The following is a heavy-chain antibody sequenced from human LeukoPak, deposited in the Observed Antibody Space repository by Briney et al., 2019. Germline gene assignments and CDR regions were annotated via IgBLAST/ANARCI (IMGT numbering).Heavy chain of an antibody. Sequence: SETLSLTCTVSGGSISSYYWSWIRQPAGKGLEWIGRIYTSGSTNYNPSLKSRVTISVDTSKNQFSLKLSSVTAADTAVYYCARARGFCSGGSCYSYYFDYWGQGTLVTVSS. D-gene: IGHD2-15*01. CDR2: IYTSGST. CDR1: GGSISSYY. V-gene: IGHV4-4*07. CDR3: ARARGFCSGGSCYSYYFDY. J-gene: IGHJ4*02.